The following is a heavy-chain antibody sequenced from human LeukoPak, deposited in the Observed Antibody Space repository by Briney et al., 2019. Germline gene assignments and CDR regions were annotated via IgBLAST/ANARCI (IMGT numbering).Heavy chain of an antibody. J-gene: IGHJ4*02. D-gene: IGHD6-13*01. Sequence: SETLSLTCTVSGYSISSGYYWGWIRQPPGKGLEWIGSIYHSGSTYYNPSLKSRVTMSVDTSKNQFSLNLKSVTPEDTAVYYCARNLIPEQLVLNFWGQGTLVTVSS. CDR1: GYSISSGYY. CDR3: ARNLIPEQLVLNF. V-gene: IGHV4-38-2*02. CDR2: IYHSGST.